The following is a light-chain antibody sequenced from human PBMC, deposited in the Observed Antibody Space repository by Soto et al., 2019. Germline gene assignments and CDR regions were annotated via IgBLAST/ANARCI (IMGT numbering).Light chain of an antibody. Sequence: QSALTQPRSVSGSPGQSVTISCTGTSSDVGNYNYVSWYQQHPGKAPKLMIYDVSKRPSGVPDRFSGSKSGNTASLTISGLQAEDEADYYCSSYTSSNTLVFGGGTKLTVL. V-gene: IGLV2-11*01. J-gene: IGLJ2*01. CDR3: SSYTSSNTLV. CDR1: SSDVGNYNY. CDR2: DVS.